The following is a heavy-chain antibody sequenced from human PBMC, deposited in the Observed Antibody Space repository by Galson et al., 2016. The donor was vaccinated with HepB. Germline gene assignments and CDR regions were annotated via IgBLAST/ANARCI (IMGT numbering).Heavy chain of an antibody. V-gene: IGHV3-74*01. D-gene: IGHD7-27*01. CDR3: ARDLPLLG. Sequence: SLRLSCAASGFTFSSYYMHWVRQAPGKGLVWVSRINRDESSTSYAGYVKGRFTISRDNAKNTLYLQMNSLRAEDTAVYYCARDLPLLGWGQGTLVTVSS. CDR1: GFTFSSYY. CDR2: INRDESST. J-gene: IGHJ4*02.